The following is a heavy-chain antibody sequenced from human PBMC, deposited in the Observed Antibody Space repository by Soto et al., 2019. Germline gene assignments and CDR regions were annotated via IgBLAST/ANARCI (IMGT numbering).Heavy chain of an antibody. CDR3: ARNQIVGATSFDY. Sequence: VALVKVSCKASGYTFTGYYMHWVRQAPGQGLEWMGWINPNSGGTNYAQKFQGWVTMTRDTSISTAYMELSRLRSDDTAVYYCARNQIVGATSFDYWGQGTLVTVSS. J-gene: IGHJ4*02. CDR1: GYTFTGYY. CDR2: INPNSGGT. D-gene: IGHD1-26*01. V-gene: IGHV1-2*04.